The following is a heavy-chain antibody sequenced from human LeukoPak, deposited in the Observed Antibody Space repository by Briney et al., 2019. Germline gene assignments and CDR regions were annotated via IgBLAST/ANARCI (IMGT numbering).Heavy chain of an antibody. J-gene: IGHJ6*03. CDR3: ARGSVQLWLRDTYYYMDV. D-gene: IGHD5-18*01. CDR2: INWNGRIT. Sequence: GGSLRLSCAASGLTFDDYAMNWVRQVPGRGLKRVSGINWNGRITEYADSVKDRFTISRQNTKNSLYLYMNNLGGEDTALYFCARGSVQLWLRDTYYYMDVWGNGTTVTVSS. V-gene: IGHV3-20*04. CDR1: GLTFDDYA.